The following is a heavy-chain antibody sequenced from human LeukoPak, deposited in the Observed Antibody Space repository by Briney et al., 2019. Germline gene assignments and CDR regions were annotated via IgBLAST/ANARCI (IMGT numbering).Heavy chain of an antibody. Sequence: GGSLRLSCAASGLTFSSYWMHWVRQAPGRGLEWVAVISYDGSNKYYADSVKGRFTISRDNSKNTLYLQMNSLRAEDTAVYYCAKEGVGIGWSLGAFDIWGQGTMVTVSS. D-gene: IGHD6-19*01. CDR1: GLTFSSYW. V-gene: IGHV3-30*18. CDR3: AKEGVGIGWSLGAFDI. CDR2: ISYDGSNK. J-gene: IGHJ3*02.